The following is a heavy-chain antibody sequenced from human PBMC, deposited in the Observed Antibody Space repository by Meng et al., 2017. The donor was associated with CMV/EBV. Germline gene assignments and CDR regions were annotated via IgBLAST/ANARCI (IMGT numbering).Heavy chain of an antibody. CDR2: ISSSSSTI. Sequence: GESLKISCAASGFTFSSYSMNWVRQAPGKGLEWVSYISSSSSTIYYADSVKGRFTISRDNAKNSLYLQMNSLRAEDTAVYYCARDQPIVGAREPYYYYGMDVWGQGTTVTVSS. CDR1: GFTFSSYS. CDR3: ARDQPIVGAREPYYYYGMDV. V-gene: IGHV3-48*04. J-gene: IGHJ6*02. D-gene: IGHD1-26*01.